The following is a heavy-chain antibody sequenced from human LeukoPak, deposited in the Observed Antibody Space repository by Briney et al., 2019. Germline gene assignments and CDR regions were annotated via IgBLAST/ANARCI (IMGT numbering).Heavy chain of an antibody. CDR1: GDSINAYY. J-gene: IGHJ5*02. V-gene: IGHV4-59*08. D-gene: IGHD6-19*01. CDR3: ARRRAEGGSSGHYNWFDP. Sequence: KPSEALSLTCTVSGDSINAYYWGWIRQPPGKGLEWIGYIYFSGTTKYNPSLESRVTISVDTSKNQFSLKLSSVTAADTAVYYCARRRAEGGSSGHYNWFDPWGQGILVTVSS. CDR2: IYFSGTT.